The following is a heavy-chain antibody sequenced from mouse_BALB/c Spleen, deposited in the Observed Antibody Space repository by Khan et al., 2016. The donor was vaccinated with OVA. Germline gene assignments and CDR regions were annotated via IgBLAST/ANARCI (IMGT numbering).Heavy chain of an antibody. CDR1: GFTFSNFG. CDR3: ARSGGNFHWYFDV. V-gene: IGHV5-17*02. CDR2: ISSGSSTI. J-gene: IGHJ1*01. D-gene: IGHD2-1*01. Sequence: EVELVESGGGLVQPGGSRKLSCAASGFTFSNFGMHWVRQAPKKGLEWVAYISSGSSTIYYVDTVKGRFTIPRDNPKNTLFLQMTSLRSEDTAMYYCARSGGNFHWYFDVWGAGTSVTVSS.